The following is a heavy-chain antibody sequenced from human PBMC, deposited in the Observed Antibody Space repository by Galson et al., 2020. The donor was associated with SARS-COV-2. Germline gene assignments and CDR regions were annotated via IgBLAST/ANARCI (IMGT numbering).Heavy chain of an antibody. CDR2: ISAYNGNT. D-gene: IGHD6-13*01. CDR3: ARDHGYSSNGYYGMDV. V-gene: IGHV1-18*01. J-gene: IGHJ6*02. CDR1: GYTFTSYG. Sequence: ASVKVSCTASGYTFTSYGISWVRQAPGQGLEWMGWISAYNGNTNYAQKLQGRVTMTTDTSTSTAYMELRSLRSDDTAVYYCARDHGYSSNGYYGMDVWGQGTTVTVSS.